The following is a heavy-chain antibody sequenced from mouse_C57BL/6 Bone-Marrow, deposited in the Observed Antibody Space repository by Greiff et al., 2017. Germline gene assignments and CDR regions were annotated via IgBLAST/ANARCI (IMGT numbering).Heavy chain of an antibody. J-gene: IGHJ4*01. D-gene: IGHD1-1*01. CDR3: ARRPFTTVVEYYAMDY. V-gene: IGHV1-9*01. CDR1: GYTFPGYW. CDR2: ILPGSGST. Sequence: VQLQQSGAELMKPGASVKLSCKATGYTFPGYWIEWVKQRPGHGLEWIGEILPGSGSTNYNEKFKGKATFTADTSSNTAYMQISSLTTEDSDIYYCARRPFTTVVEYYAMDYWGQGTSVTVSS.